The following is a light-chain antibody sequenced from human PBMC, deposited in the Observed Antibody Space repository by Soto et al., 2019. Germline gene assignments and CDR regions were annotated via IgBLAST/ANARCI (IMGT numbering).Light chain of an antibody. CDR1: QSIIHW. CDR3: QHYKKVFQFSRS. J-gene: IGKJ1*01. V-gene: IGKV1-5*01. Sequence: DIQMTHSPSTLSASGGDRVTISCRPSQSIIHWWARYQQKPVKAPNLLNYDASTLQSGVPSRFSGSGSGTEFSLSISSGPPDYFATYYCQHYKKVFQFSRSFGQGTKVEIK. CDR2: DAS.